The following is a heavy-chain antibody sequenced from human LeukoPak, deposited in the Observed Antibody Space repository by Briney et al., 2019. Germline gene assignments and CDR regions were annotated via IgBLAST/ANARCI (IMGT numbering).Heavy chain of an antibody. V-gene: IGHV3-23*01. CDR3: AKGNLPAAKTNWFDP. D-gene: IGHD2-2*01. CDR2: ISGSGGST. Sequence: PGGSLRLSCAVSGFTFSSYTINWVRQAPGKGLEWVSAISGSGGSTYYADSVKGRFTISRDNSKNTLYLQMNSLRAEDTAVYYCAKGNLPAAKTNWFDPWGQGTLVTVSS. CDR1: GFTFSSYT. J-gene: IGHJ5*02.